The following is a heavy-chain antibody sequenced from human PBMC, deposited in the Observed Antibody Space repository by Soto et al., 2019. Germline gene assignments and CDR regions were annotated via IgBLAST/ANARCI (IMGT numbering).Heavy chain of an antibody. CDR3: ARHDFGDYVYSFDN. Sequence: EVQLVQSGAEVKKPGESLRISCKGSGYTFTSYWISWVRQMPGKGLAWMGRIDARDSQTNYSPSFQGHVTISADKSFNTVYLQWSSLKASDTAMYYCARHDFGDYVYSFDNWGQGTLVTVSS. CDR1: GYTFTSYW. D-gene: IGHD4-17*01. V-gene: IGHV5-10-1*03. J-gene: IGHJ4*02. CDR2: IDARDSQT.